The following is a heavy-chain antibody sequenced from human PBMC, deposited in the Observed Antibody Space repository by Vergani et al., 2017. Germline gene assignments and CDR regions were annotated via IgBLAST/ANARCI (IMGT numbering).Heavy chain of an antibody. CDR3: ATPVGY. CDR2: ISYDGSNK. J-gene: IGHJ4*02. Sequence: QVQLVESGGGVVQPGRSLRLSCAASGFTFSSYAMHWVRQAPGKGLEWVAVISYDGSNKYYADSVKGRFTISRDNSKNTLYLQMNSLRAEDTDVYYCATPVGYWGQGTLVTVSS. V-gene: IGHV3-30*04. D-gene: IGHD3-16*01. CDR1: GFTFSSYA.